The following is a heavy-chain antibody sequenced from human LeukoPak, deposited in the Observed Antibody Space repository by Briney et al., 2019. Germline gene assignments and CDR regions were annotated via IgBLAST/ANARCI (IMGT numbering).Heavy chain of an antibody. J-gene: IGHJ4*02. CDR3: ARGEISVGGFDY. Sequence: PSETLSLTCAVYGGSFSGYYWSWIRQPPGKGLEWIGEINHSGSTNYNPSLESRVTISVDTSKNQFSLKLSPVTAADTAVYYCARGEISVGGFDYWGQGTLVTVSS. D-gene: IGHD3-16*01. V-gene: IGHV4-34*01. CDR2: INHSGST. CDR1: GGSFSGYY.